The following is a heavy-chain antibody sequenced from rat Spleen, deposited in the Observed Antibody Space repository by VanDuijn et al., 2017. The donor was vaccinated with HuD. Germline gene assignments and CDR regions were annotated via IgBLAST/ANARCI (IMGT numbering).Heavy chain of an antibody. Sequence: EVQLVESGGGLVQPGRSLKLSCAASGFTYSNYVMAWVRQAPTKGLEWVASISTGGGNTYYRDSVKGRFTISRDNAKSSLYLQMDSLRSEDTATYYCTTDHRYPYWGQGVMVTVSA. CDR1: GFTYSNYV. J-gene: IGHJ2*01. CDR2: ISTGGGNT. CDR3: TTDHRYPY. D-gene: IGHD1-5*01. V-gene: IGHV5-27*01.